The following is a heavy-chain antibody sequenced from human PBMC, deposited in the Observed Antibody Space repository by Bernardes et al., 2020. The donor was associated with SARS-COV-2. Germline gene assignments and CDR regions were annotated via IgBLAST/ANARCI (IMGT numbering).Heavy chain of an antibody. Sequence: GGSLRLSCVASGLTLSTYVMYWVRQTPGKGLEWVASISHEGTKKDSVKGRFTISRDSSKNTLYLEMNSLRVDDTAVYYCAKQGISSSWFKGGYFLETWGQGALVTVSS. D-gene: IGHD6-13*01. CDR2: ISHEGTK. V-gene: IGHV3-30*18. CDR3: AKQGISSSWFKGGYFLET. CDR1: GLTLSTYV. J-gene: IGHJ5*02.